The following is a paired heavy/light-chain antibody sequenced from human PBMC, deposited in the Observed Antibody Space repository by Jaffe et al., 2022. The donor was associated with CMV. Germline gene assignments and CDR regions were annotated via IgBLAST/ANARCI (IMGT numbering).Heavy chain of an antibody. CDR2: IIPIFGTA. Sequence: QVQLVQSGAEVKKPGSSVKVSCKASGGTFSSYAISWVRQAPGQGLEWMGGIIPIFGTANYAQKFQGRVTITADESTSTAYMELSSLRSEDTAVYYCASTTGEYSSSSWPAYGMDVWGQGTTVTVSS. CDR3: ASTTGEYSSSSWPAYGMDV. V-gene: IGHV1-69*01. CDR1: GGTFSSYA. D-gene: IGHD6-6*01. J-gene: IGHJ6*02.
Light chain of an antibody. Sequence: DVVMTQSPLSLPVTLGQPASISCRSSQSLVHSDGNTYLNWFQQRPGQSPRRLIYKVSNRDSGVPDRFSGSGSGTDFTLKISRVEAEDVGVYYCMQGTHWLGYTFGQGTKLEIK. CDR1: QSLVHSDGNTY. CDR3: MQGTHWLGYT. V-gene: IGKV2-30*02. J-gene: IGKJ2*01. CDR2: KVS.